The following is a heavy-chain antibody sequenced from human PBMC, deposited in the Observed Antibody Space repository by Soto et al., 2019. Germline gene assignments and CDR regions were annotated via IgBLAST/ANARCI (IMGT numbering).Heavy chain of an antibody. J-gene: IGHJ4*02. CDR1: GFTFSSYA. CDR2: ISYDGSNK. D-gene: IGHD3-16*02. Sequence: QVQLVESGGGVAQPGRSLRLSCAASGFTFSSYAMHWVRQAPGKGLEWVAVISYDGSNKYYADSVKGRFTISRDNSKNTLYLQMNSLRAEDTAVYYCARDGGGHYVWGSYRYTGGIDYWGQGTLVTVSS. V-gene: IGHV3-30-3*01. CDR3: ARDGGGHYVWGSYRYTGGIDY.